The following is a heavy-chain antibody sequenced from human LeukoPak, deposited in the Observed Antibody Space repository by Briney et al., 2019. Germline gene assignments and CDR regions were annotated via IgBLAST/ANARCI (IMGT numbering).Heavy chain of an antibody. CDR3: ASGGSSWYFDS. CDR2: IYHSGIS. D-gene: IGHD6-13*01. Sequence: SWTLSLTCTVSGGSINSSNWWTWVRLTPGKGLEWIGQIYHSGISNYNPSLKSRVTISVDKSKNQFSLKLSSVTAADTAIYYCASGGSSWYFDSWGQGTLVAVSS. V-gene: IGHV4-4*02. J-gene: IGHJ4*02. CDR1: GGSINSSNW.